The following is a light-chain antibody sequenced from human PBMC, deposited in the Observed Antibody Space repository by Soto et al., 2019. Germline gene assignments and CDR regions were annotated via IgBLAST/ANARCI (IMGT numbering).Light chain of an antibody. CDR2: GAS. V-gene: IGKV3-20*01. CDR3: HQYGSSVRA. J-gene: IGKJ1*01. Sequence: DIVLTHSPGTLSLSPGDRATLSCMASQSITGNYLAWHQQKPGQAPKLLIYGASTRAPGIPDRFNGSGSGTDFTLTISRLEADDVEVYHCHQYGSSVRAFGQGTKVDIK. CDR1: QSITGNY.